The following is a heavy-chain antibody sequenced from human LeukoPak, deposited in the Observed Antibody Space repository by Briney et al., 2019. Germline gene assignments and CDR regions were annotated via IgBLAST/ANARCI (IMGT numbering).Heavy chain of an antibody. J-gene: IGHJ4*02. CDR3: ARGDIVVVPAAMPPDY. D-gene: IGHD2-2*01. CDR2: IYYSGST. CDR1: GGSISSGGYY. Sequence: SQTLSLTCTVSGGSISSGGYYWSWIRQHPGKGLEWIGYIYYSGSTYYNPSLKSRVTISVDTSKNQFSLKLSSATAADTAVYYCARGDIVVVPAAMPPDYWGQGTLVTVSS. V-gene: IGHV4-31*03.